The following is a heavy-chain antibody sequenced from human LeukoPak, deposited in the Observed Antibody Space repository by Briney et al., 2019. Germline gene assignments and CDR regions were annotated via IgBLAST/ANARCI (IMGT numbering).Heavy chain of an antibody. Sequence: SETLSLTCTVSGGSISSFYWSWIRQPPGKGLEWIGYIHYRGSTNYNPSLKSRVTISVDTSKNQFSLKLSSLTAADTAVYYCARSVLGYSYGLHIDYWGQGTLVTVSS. CDR3: ARSVLGYSYGLHIDY. D-gene: IGHD5-18*01. CDR2: IHYRGST. CDR1: GGSISSFY. V-gene: IGHV4-59*01. J-gene: IGHJ4*02.